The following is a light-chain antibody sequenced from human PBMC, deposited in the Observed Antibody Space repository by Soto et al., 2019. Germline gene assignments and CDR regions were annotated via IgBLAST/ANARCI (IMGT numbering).Light chain of an antibody. CDR2: DTS. CDR3: QQYDSSPRVT. J-gene: IGKJ5*01. V-gene: IGKV3-15*01. Sequence: EILMTQSPATVSVSPGERATLSCRASQSVSRKLAWYQHKPGQAPRLLIYDTSTRAADIPARFSGSGSGTDFTLTISRLEPEDFAVYYCQQYDSSPRVTFGQGTRLEIK. CDR1: QSVSRK.